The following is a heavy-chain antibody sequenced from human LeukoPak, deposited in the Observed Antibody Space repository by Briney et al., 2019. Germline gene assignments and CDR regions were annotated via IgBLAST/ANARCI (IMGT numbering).Heavy chain of an antibody. D-gene: IGHD1-14*01. V-gene: IGHV1-2*02. CDR1: GYTFTDYY. J-gene: IGHJ5*02. CDR2: INPSSGAT. CDR3: ARGWQINSAGGFVDP. Sequence: GASVKVSCKASGYTFTDYYIHWVRQAPGQGLEWMGWINPSSGATNYAQKFQGRVTMTRDTSITTAYIELSSLTLDDTAVYYCARGWQINSAGGFVDPWGQGTLITVSS.